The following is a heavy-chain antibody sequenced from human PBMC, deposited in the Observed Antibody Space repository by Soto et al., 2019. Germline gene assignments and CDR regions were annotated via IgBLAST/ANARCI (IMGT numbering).Heavy chain of an antibody. CDR2: IYYTGST. CDR1: GGSSGGYC. Sequence: PSETMCLTCTVAGGSSGGYCGSWIRQPPGKGLEWIGYIYYTGSTDYNAPLKSRVIMSVDTSKNQFSLKLNSVTAADTAVYYCARRARGSSAFYYYYYMDVWGKGITVTVSS. V-gene: IGHV4-59*08. J-gene: IGHJ6*03. CDR3: ARRARGSSAFYYYYYMDV. D-gene: IGHD6-6*01.